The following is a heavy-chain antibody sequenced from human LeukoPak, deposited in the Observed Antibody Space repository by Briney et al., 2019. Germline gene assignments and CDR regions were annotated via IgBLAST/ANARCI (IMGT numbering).Heavy chain of an antibody. V-gene: IGHV4-34*01. Sequence: KPSETLSLTCAVYGGSFSGYYWSWIRQPPGKGLEWIGEINHSGSTNYNPSLKSRVTISVDTSKNQFSLKLSSVTAADTAVYYCARGSKMATINQAFDYWGQGTLVTVSS. D-gene: IGHD5-24*01. CDR2: INHSGST. J-gene: IGHJ4*02. CDR1: GGSFSGYY. CDR3: ARGSKMATINQAFDY.